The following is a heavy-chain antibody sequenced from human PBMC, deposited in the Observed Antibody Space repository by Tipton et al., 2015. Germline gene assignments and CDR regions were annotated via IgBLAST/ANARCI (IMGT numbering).Heavy chain of an antibody. CDR1: GASFSTWRYY. J-gene: IGHJ5*02. D-gene: IGHD3-10*01. V-gene: IGHV4-39*01. Sequence: TLSLTCIVSGASFSTWRYYWGWIRQPPGKGLEWIGSVSYIGSVFYNPSLKTEVTISIDTSKNQFSLKVNSVTAADTAVYYCARQGMGVRGVFNWFDPWGQGTLVTVSS. CDR2: VSYIGSV. CDR3: ARQGMGVRGVFNWFDP.